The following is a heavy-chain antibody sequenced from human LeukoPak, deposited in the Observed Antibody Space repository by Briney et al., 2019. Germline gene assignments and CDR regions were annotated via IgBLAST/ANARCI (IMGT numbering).Heavy chain of an antibody. Sequence: PSETLSLTCTVSGGSISSCYWSWIRQPPGKGLKWIGNTYYSGYTTYSPSLRSRVTISVDTSKNQFSLKLSSVTAADTAVYYCARETSQKGAHYMDVWGKGTTITISS. D-gene: IGHD3-16*01. CDR3: ARETSQKGAHYMDV. J-gene: IGHJ6*03. V-gene: IGHV4-59*01. CDR1: GGSISSCY. CDR2: TYYSGYT.